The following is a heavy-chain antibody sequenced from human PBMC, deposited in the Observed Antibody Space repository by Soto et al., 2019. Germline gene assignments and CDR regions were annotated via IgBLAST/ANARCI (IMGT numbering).Heavy chain of an antibody. J-gene: IGHJ4*02. CDR3: AKAYFVWSSEQPYYFDY. Sequence: PGGSLRLSCAASGFTFMNYAMTWVRQGPGKGLEWVSGISGSGGRSYYADSVKGRFTISRDNSKSTLYLQMNSLRAEDTAVYYCAKAYFVWSSEQPYYFDYWGQGTLVTVSS. D-gene: IGHD3-16*01. V-gene: IGHV3-23*01. CDR1: GFTFMNYA. CDR2: ISGSGGRS.